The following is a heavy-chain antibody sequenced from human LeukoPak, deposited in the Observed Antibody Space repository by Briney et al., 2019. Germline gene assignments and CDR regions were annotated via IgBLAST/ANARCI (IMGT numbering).Heavy chain of an antibody. D-gene: IGHD1-1*01. J-gene: IGHJ5*02. CDR2: ISYDGSNK. Sequence: QPGRSLRLSCAASGFTFSSYAMHWVRQAPGKGLEWVAVISYDGSNKYYADSVKGRFTTSRDNSKNTLYLQMNSLRAEDTAVYYCARDRKNWNPGLRFDPWGQGTLVTVSS. CDR3: ARDRKNWNPGLRFDP. CDR1: GFTFSSYA. V-gene: IGHV3-30*01.